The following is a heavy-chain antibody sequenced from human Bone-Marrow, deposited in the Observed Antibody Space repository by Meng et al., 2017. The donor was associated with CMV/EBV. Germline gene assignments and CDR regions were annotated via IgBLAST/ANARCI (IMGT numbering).Heavy chain of an antibody. CDR1: GGSITASYKY. V-gene: IGHV4-4*01. D-gene: IGHD2-15*01. J-gene: IGHJ4*02. Sequence: GSLRLSCAVSGGSITASYKYWSWVRQPPGKGLEWIGEVSYSGSAKYVSALQSRATISIDKTKSQFSLKLTSVTAADMGVYFCARSSGWWSLEYWGQGALVTVSS. CDR3: ARSSGWWSLEY. CDR2: VSYSGSA.